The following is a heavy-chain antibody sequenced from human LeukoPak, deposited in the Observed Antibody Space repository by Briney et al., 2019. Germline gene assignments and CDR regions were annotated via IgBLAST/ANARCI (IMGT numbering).Heavy chain of an antibody. CDR1: GGSISSYY. CDR2: IYNSGST. D-gene: IGHD1-26*01. V-gene: IGHV4-4*07. CDR3: ARAPSIVGATTFFDY. J-gene: IGHJ4*02. Sequence: SETLSLTCTVSGGSISSYYWSWIRQPAGKGLEWIGRIYNSGSTTYNPSLKSRVTMSVDTSKNQFSLKLSSVTAADTAVYYCARAPSIVGATTFFDYWGQGTLVTVSS.